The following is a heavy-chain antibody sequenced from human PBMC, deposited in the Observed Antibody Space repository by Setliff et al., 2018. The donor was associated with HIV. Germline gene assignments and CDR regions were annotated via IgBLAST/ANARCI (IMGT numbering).Heavy chain of an antibody. CDR3: ARGLVVAATMYYFDY. D-gene: IGHD2-15*01. CDR1: NGSLSNYY. J-gene: IGHJ4*02. Sequence: SETLSLTCTVSNGSLSNYYWSWIRQPPGKGLEWIGYVHSTGSTNYNPSLKSRVTISVDTSKNQFSLKLSSVTAADTAVYYCARGLVVAATMYYFDYWGQGTLVTVSS. V-gene: IGHV4-59*01. CDR2: VHSTGST.